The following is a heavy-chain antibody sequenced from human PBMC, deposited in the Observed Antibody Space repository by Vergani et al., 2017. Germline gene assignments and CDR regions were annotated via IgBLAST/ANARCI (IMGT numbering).Heavy chain of an antibody. J-gene: IGHJ1*01. Sequence: QVQLVESGGGVVQPGGSLRLSCIASGFTFRIYGMHWVRQAPGKGLEWVAFIRYDGTKRFYGDSVKGRFTISRDNSQTTVFLQMNSLRADDSAVYYCIKAGQYDSDNFHDSWGQGALVTVAS. CDR2: IRYDGTKR. CDR1: GFTFRIYG. CDR3: IKAGQYDSDNFHDS. V-gene: IGHV3-30*02. D-gene: IGHD3-22*01.